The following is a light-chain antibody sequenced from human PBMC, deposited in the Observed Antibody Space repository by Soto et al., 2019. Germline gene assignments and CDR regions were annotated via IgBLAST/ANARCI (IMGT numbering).Light chain of an antibody. CDR3: SSYTVINTAV. J-gene: IGLJ3*02. CDR2: EVS. V-gene: IGLV2-14*01. Sequence: QSALTQPASVSGSPGQSITISCTGTSSDVGGYNYVSWYQQHPGKAPKLIIYEVSNRPSGVSNRFSGSKSGTTASLTISGLQAEDEADYYCSSYTVINTAVFGGGTKLTVL. CDR1: SSDVGGYNY.